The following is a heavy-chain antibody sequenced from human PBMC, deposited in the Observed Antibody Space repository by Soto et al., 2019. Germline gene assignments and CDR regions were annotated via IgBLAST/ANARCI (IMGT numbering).Heavy chain of an antibody. CDR1: GGSISSGGYY. J-gene: IGHJ6*02. Sequence: PSETLSLTCTVSGGSISSGGYYWSWIRQHPGKGLEWIGYIYYSGSTYYNPSLKSRVTISVDTSKNQFSLKPSSVTAADTAVYYCARARLWLSESYGMDVWGQGTTVTVSS. V-gene: IGHV4-31*03. D-gene: IGHD5-18*01. CDR2: IYYSGST. CDR3: ARARLWLSESYGMDV.